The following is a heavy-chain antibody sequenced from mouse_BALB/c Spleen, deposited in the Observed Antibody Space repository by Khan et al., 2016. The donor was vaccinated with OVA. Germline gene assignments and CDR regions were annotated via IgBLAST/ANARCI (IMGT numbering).Heavy chain of an antibody. CDR2: ISYSGST. CDR3: ARGNYDGYAMDY. CDR1: GYSITSNYA. D-gene: IGHD2-4*01. V-gene: IGHV3-2*02. J-gene: IGHJ4*01. Sequence: EVQLQESGPGLVKPSQSLSLTCTVTGYSITSNYAWNWIRQLPGNKLEWMGYISYSGSTSYNPSLKSRISITRDTSKRQFFLPLKSVATEDAATYYCARGNYDGYAMDYWGQGTSVTVSS.